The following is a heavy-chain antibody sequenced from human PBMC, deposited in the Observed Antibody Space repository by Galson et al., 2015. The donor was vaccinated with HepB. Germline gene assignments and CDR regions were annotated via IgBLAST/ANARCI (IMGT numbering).Heavy chain of an antibody. V-gene: IGHV4-39*07. D-gene: IGHD3-10*01. Sequence: ETLSLTCTVSGGSTSSSSYYWNWIRQSPGKGLEWIGSVYYSGVTYYNPSLKSRVTISVDRSKNQFSLRLRSVTAADTAMYYCARGRPGRFDPWGQGTLVTVSS. J-gene: IGHJ5*02. CDR1: GGSTSSSSYY. CDR3: ARGRPGRFDP. CDR2: VYYSGVT.